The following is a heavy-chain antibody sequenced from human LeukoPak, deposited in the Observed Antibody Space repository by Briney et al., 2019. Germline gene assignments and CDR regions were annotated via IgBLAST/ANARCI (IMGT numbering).Heavy chain of an antibody. CDR1: GYTFTYRY. CDR2: ITPFNGNT. D-gene: IGHD6-13*01. V-gene: IGHV1-45*02. J-gene: IGHJ4*02. Sequence: ASVKASCKASGYTFTYRYLHWVRQAPGQALEWMGWITPFNGNTNYAQKFQDRVTITRDRSMSTAYMELSSLRSEDTAMYYCATGVAKAPRFDYWGQGTLVTVSS. CDR3: ATGVAKAPRFDY.